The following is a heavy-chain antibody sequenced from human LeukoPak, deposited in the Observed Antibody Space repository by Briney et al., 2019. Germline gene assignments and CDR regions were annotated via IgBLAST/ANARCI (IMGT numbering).Heavy chain of an antibody. D-gene: IGHD5-24*01. V-gene: IGHV5-51*01. Sequence: GESLKISCKGSGYSFTSYWIGWVRQMPGKGLEWMGIIYPGDSDTRYSPSFQGQVTISADKSISTAYLQWSSLKASDTAMYYCARHVREMATTIVGYYYYGMDVWGQGTTVTVSS. CDR3: ARHVREMATTIVGYYYYGMDV. CDR2: IYPGDSDT. J-gene: IGHJ6*02. CDR1: GYSFTSYW.